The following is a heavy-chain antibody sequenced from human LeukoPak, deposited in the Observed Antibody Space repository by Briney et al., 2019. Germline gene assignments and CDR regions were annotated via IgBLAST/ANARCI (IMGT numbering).Heavy chain of an antibody. Sequence: SETLSLTCAVYGGSFSGYYWSWIRQPPGKGLEWIEEINHSGSTNYNPSLKSRVTISVDTSKNQFSLKLSSVTAADTAVYYCARETYNYDILTGPKRGGFDYWGQGTLVTVSS. V-gene: IGHV4-34*01. CDR1: GGSFSGYY. J-gene: IGHJ4*02. D-gene: IGHD3-9*01. CDR2: INHSGST. CDR3: ARETYNYDILTGPKRGGFDY.